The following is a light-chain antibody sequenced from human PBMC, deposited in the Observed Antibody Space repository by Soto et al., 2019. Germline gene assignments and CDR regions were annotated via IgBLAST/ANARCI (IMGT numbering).Light chain of an antibody. CDR2: SKN. CDR1: SSKIGSNT. V-gene: IGLV1-44*01. CDR3: AAWDDSLNGVV. J-gene: IGLJ2*01. Sequence: QSVLTQPPSASGTPGQRVTISCSGSSSKIGSNTVNWYQQLPGTAPKLLIYSKNQRPSGVPDRFSGSKSGTSASLAISGLQSEDEADYYCAAWDDSLNGVVFGGGTKLTVL.